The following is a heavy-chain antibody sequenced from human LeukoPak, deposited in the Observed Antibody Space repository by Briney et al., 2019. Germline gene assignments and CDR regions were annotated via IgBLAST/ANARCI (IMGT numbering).Heavy chain of an antibody. CDR1: GGTFSSYA. D-gene: IGHD6-13*01. Sequence: SVKVSCKASGGTFSSYAISWVRQAPGQGLEWMGGIIPIFGTANYAQKLQGRVTMTTDTSTSTAYMELRSLRSDDTAVYYCARVLGSSWSRPEYFQHWGQGTLVTVSS. V-gene: IGHV1-69*05. CDR3: ARVLGSSWSRPEYFQH. J-gene: IGHJ1*01. CDR2: IIPIFGTA.